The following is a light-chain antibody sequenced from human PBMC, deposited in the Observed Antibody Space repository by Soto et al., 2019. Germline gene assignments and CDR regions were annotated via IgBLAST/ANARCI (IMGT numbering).Light chain of an antibody. Sequence: EIVLTQSPGTLSLSPGERATLSCRASQSLRSYLAWYQQKPGQAPRLLIYGASSRATGIPDRFSGSGSGTDFTLTISRLEPEDFAVYYCRQYGSSPAYTFGQGTNLEIK. CDR2: GAS. J-gene: IGKJ2*01. CDR1: QSLRSY. CDR3: RQYGSSPAYT. V-gene: IGKV3-20*01.